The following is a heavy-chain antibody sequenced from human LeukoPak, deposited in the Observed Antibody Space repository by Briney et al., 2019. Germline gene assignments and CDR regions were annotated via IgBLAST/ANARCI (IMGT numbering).Heavy chain of an antibody. CDR2: IRFDGRDK. CDR1: EFTFSSYG. CDR3: AKDRYSTSSTVTINPFDY. J-gene: IGHJ4*02. V-gene: IGHV3-30*02. Sequence: GGSLRLSCAASEFTFSSYGMNWVRQAPGKGLEWVAFIRFDGRDKYYADSVKGRFTISRDNSKSTLDLQMNSLRVEDTAVYYCAKDRYSTSSTVTINPFDYWGQGILVTVSS. D-gene: IGHD6-13*01.